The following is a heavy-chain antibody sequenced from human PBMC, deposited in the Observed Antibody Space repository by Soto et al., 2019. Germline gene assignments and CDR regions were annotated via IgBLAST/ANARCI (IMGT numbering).Heavy chain of an antibody. CDR1: GYTFTTYG. CDR2: ISAYNGNT. J-gene: IGHJ4*02. CDR3: ARETSIAADDY. Sequence: QVQLVQSGAEVKKPGASVEVSCKASGYTFTTYGISWVRQAPGQGLEWMGRISAYNGNTKYAQKLQGRVTMTTDTSTSIDYMQLRSLRSGDTAVYYCARETSIAADDYCGQGTLVTVSS. D-gene: IGHD6-13*01. V-gene: IGHV1-18*01.